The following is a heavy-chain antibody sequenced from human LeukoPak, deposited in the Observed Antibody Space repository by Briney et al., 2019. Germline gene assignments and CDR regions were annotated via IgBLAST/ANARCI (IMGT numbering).Heavy chain of an antibody. V-gene: IGHV3-48*03. CDR2: ISSSGSTI. CDR1: GFTFSSYE. J-gene: IGHJ4*02. CDR3: ARGLAVTTTRSSLDY. D-gene: IGHD4-17*01. Sequence: GGSLRLSCAASGFTFSSYEMNWVRRAPGKGLEWVSYISSSGSTIYYADSVKGRFTISRDNAKNSLYLQMNSLRAEDTAVYYCARGLAVTTTRSSLDYWGQGTLVTVSS.